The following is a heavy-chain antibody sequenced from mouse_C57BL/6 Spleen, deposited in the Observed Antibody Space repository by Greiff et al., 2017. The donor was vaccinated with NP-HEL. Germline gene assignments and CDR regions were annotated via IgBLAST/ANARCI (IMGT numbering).Heavy chain of an antibody. V-gene: IGHV1-55*01. Sequence: QVQLQQSGAELVKPGASVKMSCKASGYTFTSYWITWVKQRPGQGLEWIGDIYPGSGSTNYNEKFKSKATLTVDTSSSTAYMQLSSLTSEDSAVYYCARDLDSNYGGYFDYWGQGTTLTVSS. CDR3: ARDLDSNYGGYFDY. J-gene: IGHJ2*01. CDR2: IYPGSGST. CDR1: GYTFTSYW. D-gene: IGHD2-5*01.